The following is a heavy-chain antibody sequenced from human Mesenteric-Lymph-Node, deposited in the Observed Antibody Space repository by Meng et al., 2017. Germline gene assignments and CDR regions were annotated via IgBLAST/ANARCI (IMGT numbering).Heavy chain of an antibody. D-gene: IGHD3-10*01. V-gene: IGHV4-39*01. CDR2: VVYSGTT. J-gene: IGHJ5*02. Sequence: LRRLGAGAGLVKPSETLSRTCTVSSGSMISSSYYWAWIRQPPGEGLEWIGSVVYSGTTYYTSSLKSRVSISVDTSKNQFSLKLSSVTAADTAVYYCARASYGSGSPLGESWFDPWGQGTLVTVSS. CDR3: ARASYGSGSPLGESWFDP. CDR1: SGSMISSSYY.